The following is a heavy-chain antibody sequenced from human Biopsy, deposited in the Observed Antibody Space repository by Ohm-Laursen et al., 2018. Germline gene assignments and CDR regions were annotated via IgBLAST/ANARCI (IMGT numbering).Heavy chain of an antibody. V-gene: IGHV1-24*01. Sequence: GSSGKVSCKFSGDTLNELSMHWVRQVPGKGLEWMGGFAPENGKTVYAQNFQARVSLTEDTSTDTAYMELRSLRSEDTAVYYCAADINVWNVNYWGQGTQVTVSS. CDR1: GDTLNELS. J-gene: IGHJ4*02. CDR3: AADINVWNVNY. D-gene: IGHD1-1*01. CDR2: FAPENGKT.